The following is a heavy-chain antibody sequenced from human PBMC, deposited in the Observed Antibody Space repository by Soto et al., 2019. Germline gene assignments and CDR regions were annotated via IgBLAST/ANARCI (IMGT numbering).Heavy chain of an antibody. V-gene: IGHV1-69*01. CDR1: GGTFSSYS. D-gene: IGHD2-15*01. CDR2: IIPIFGTA. CDR3: ARDGRRHSGGIDY. J-gene: IGHJ4*02. Sequence: QVQLVQSGAEVKKPGSSVKVSCKASGGTFSSYSINWVRQAPGQGLEWMGEIIPIFGTATYAQKFQGRVTITEDESTSIAYMELSGPRSDDTAVYYCARDGRRHSGGIDYWGQGTLVTVSS.